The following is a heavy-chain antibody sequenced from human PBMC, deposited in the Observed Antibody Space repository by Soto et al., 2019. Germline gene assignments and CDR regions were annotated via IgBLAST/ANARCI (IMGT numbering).Heavy chain of an antibody. CDR2: ISAYNGNT. CDR3: ARDRSWVVAANVHSYFDY. V-gene: IGHV1-18*01. D-gene: IGHD2-15*01. J-gene: IGHJ4*02. Sequence: ASVKVSCKASGYTFTSYGISWVRQAPGQGLEWMGWISAYNGNTNYAQKLQGRVTMTTDTSTSTAYMELRSLRSDDTAVYYCARDRSWVVAANVHSYFDYWGQGTLVTVSS. CDR1: GYTFTSYG.